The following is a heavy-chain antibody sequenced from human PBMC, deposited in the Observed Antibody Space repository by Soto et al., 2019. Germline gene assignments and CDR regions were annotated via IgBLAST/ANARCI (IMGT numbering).Heavy chain of an antibody. D-gene: IGHD3-16*01. V-gene: IGHV3-30-3*01. Sequence: HPGGSLRLSCAASGFTFSSYAMHWVRQAPGKGLEWVAVISYDGSNKYYADSVKGRFTISRDNSKNTLYLQMNSLRAEDTAVYYCARAGMITFHPTGPFDYWGQGTLVTVSS. CDR2: ISYDGSNK. CDR3: ARAGMITFHPTGPFDY. CDR1: GFTFSSYA. J-gene: IGHJ4*02.